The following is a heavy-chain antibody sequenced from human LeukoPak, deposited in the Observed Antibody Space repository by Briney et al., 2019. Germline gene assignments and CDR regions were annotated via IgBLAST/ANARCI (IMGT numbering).Heavy chain of an antibody. J-gene: IGHJ4*02. V-gene: IGHV3-11*01. Sequence: GGSLRLSCAASGFTFSDYAMSWIRQAPGQGLEWVSYISRSSDNIDYADSVKGRFSISRDNARNSLYLQMNSLRAEDTAVYYCAGYHWNSGVVYWGQGTLVTVSS. CDR2: ISRSSDNI. CDR3: AGYHWNSGVVY. D-gene: IGHD1-7*01. CDR1: GFTFSDYA.